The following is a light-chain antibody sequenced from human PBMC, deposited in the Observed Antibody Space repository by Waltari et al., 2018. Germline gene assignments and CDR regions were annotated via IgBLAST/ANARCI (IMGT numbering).Light chain of an antibody. CDR2: EGK. V-gene: IGLV2-14*01. J-gene: IGLJ3*02. Sequence: QPPAHAPNLILSEGKSRPSGVSHRSSGSKSGNTASLTISGLQAEDEADYYCSSPTSSSTLVFGGGTKLTVL. CDR3: SSPTSSSTLV.